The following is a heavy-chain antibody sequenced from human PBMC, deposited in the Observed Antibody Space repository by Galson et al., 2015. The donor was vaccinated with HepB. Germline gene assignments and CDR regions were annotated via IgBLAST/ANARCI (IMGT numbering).Heavy chain of an antibody. Sequence: SLRLSCAASGFTFGTYAMHWVRQAPGKGLEFVSAISSNGGSTYYASSVKGRFTISRDNSKNTVYLQMGSLRAEDMAVYFCARGIHSSGWPIEYWGQGNLVTVSS. CDR1: GFTFGTYA. CDR2: ISSNGGST. V-gene: IGHV3-64*01. CDR3: ARGIHSSGWPIEY. D-gene: IGHD6-19*01. J-gene: IGHJ4*02.